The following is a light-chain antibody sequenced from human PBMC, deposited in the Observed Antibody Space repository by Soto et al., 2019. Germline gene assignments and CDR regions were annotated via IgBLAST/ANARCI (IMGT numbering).Light chain of an antibody. CDR2: EAS. J-gene: IGKJ4*01. CDR3: QQYNNWPLT. V-gene: IGKV3-15*01. Sequence: EKVMTQSPVTLSVSPGERVTLSCRASQSVFSNLAWYQQKPGQAPRLLIYEASTRATGIPARFSGSGSGTDFTLTINSLQSEDFAVYYCQQYNNWPLTFGGGTKVDIK. CDR1: QSVFSN.